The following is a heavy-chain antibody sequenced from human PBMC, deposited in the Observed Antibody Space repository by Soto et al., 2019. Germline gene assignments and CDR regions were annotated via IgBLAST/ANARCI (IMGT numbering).Heavy chain of an antibody. D-gene: IGHD1-7*01. V-gene: IGHV4-34*01. CDR2: ISHSGST. J-gene: IGHJ6*02. CDR1: GGSLSASY. CDR3: ARLKNYHYYGMDV. Sequence: QVQLQQWGAGLLKPSETLSLSCAVHGGSLSASYWTWIRQPPEKGLEFIGDISHSGSTNYNPSLKSRVTISADRSKNQLSLKLTSVTAADTAVYYCARLKNYHYYGMDVWGQGTTVTVSS.